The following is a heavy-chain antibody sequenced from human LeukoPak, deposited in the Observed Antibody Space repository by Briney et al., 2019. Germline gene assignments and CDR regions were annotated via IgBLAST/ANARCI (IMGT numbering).Heavy chain of an antibody. CDR3: ARGAAVAGSDWFDP. CDR2: TYYRSRWYN. V-gene: IGHV6-1*01. J-gene: IGHJ5*02. CDR1: GDSASSNSAA. Sequence: SQTLSLTCAISGDSASSNSAAWNWIRQSPSRGLEWLGRTYYRSRWYNDYAVSVKSRITINPDTSKNQFSLQLNSVTPEDTAVYYCARGAAVAGSDWFDPWGQGTLVTVSS. D-gene: IGHD6-19*01.